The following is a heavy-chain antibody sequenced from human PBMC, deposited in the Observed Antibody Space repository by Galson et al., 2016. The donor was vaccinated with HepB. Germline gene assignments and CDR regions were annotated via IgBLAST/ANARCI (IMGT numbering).Heavy chain of an antibody. D-gene: IGHD3-10*01. Sequence: SLRLSCAASGFVFSAFDMNWVRQAPGRGLEWVSTVVGSGSKTFYADSVKGRFTVSRANSRNTLRLQMIGLRAEDTAVYYCAKRGSSGFVNYYGMDVWGQGTTVTVSS. CDR2: VVGSGSKT. CDR3: AKRGSSGFVNYYGMDV. J-gene: IGHJ6*02. CDR1: GFVFSAFD. V-gene: IGHV3-23*01.